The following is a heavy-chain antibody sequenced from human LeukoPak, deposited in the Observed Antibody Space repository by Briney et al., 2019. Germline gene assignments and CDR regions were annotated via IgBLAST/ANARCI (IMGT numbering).Heavy chain of an antibody. CDR1: GGSISSGGYY. CDR3: ARLPPVYCSSTSCFPGFYYYYYMDV. D-gene: IGHD2-2*01. CDR2: IYYSGTT. V-gene: IGHV4-61*08. Sequence: SETLSLTCAVSGGSISSGGYYWSWIRQPPGKGLEWIGHIYYSGTTNYNPSLKSRVTISVDTSKNQSSLKLSSVTAADTAVYYCARLPPVYCSSTSCFPGFYYYYYMDVWGKGTTVTVSS. J-gene: IGHJ6*03.